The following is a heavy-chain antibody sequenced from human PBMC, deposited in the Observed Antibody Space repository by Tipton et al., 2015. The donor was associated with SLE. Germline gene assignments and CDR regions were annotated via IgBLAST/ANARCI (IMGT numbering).Heavy chain of an antibody. CDR1: GGSISSGDYY. Sequence: LRLSCTVSGGSISSGDYYWSWIRQPPGKGLEWIGYIYYSGSTYYNPSLKSRVTISVDTSKNQFSLKLSSVTAADTAVYYCARDQGYSSGSGLDYWGQGTLVTVSS. CDR3: ARDQGYSSGSGLDY. J-gene: IGHJ4*02. V-gene: IGHV4-30-4*01. CDR2: IYYSGST. D-gene: IGHD6-19*01.